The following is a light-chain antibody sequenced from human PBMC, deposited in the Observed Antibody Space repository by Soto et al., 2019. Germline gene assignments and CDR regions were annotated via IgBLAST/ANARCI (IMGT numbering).Light chain of an antibody. V-gene: IGKV1-33*01. Sequence: DFQMTRSPSSLSASVGDGVTITCQASQDISDFLNWYQQKPGAAPKLLIYDASNLQAGVPSRFSGSGSGTDFTFTISSLQPEDVATYYCQQYDNIPLTFGGGTKVDIK. CDR3: QQYDNIPLT. CDR2: DAS. J-gene: IGKJ4*01. CDR1: QDISDF.